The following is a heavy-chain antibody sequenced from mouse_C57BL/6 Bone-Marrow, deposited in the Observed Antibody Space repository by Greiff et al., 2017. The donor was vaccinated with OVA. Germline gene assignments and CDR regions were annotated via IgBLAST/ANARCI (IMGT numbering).Heavy chain of an antibody. CDR3: ARGGNSWYFDV. Sequence: VQLQQPGAELVMPGASVKLSCKASGYTFTSYWMHWVKQRPGQGLEWIGEIDPSDSYTNYNQKVKGKSTLTVDKSSSSAYMQLSSLTSEDSAVYYCARGGNSWYFDVWGTGTTVTVSS. CDR1: GYTFTSYW. J-gene: IGHJ1*03. D-gene: IGHD2-1*01. V-gene: IGHV1-69*01. CDR2: IDPSDSYT.